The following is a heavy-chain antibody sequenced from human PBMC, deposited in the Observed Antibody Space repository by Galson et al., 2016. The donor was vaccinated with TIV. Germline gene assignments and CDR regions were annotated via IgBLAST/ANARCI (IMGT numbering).Heavy chain of an antibody. D-gene: IGHD1-20*01. J-gene: IGHJ4*02. V-gene: IGHV1-69*04. CDR1: GDSFSSHT. CDR3: AREGEINWNGQAGLDY. Sequence: SVKVSCKASGDSFSSHTISWLRQAPGQGLEWMGRIIPMINIANYPQKFQGRVTITADKSTSTAYMELTSLTSDDTAVYYCAREGEINWNGQAGLDYWGQGTLVTVSS. CDR2: IIPMINIA.